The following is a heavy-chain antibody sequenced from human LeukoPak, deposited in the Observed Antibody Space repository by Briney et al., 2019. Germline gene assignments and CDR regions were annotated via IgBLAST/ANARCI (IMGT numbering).Heavy chain of an antibody. CDR1: GFTFSDCA. Sequence: PGGSLRLSCEASGFTFSDCALNWVRQAPGKGLEWVSSISSSSDYIYHADSVKGRFTISRDNAKKSPYLQMNSLRVEDTAVYYCARGATATRFGRFDPWGQGTLVMVSS. CDR2: ISSSSDYI. D-gene: IGHD5-12*01. J-gene: IGHJ5*02. CDR3: ARGATATRFGRFDP. V-gene: IGHV3-21*01.